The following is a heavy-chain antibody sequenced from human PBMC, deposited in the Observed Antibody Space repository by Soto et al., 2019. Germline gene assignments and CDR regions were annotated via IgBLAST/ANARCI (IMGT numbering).Heavy chain of an antibody. Sequence: QVQLVESGGGVVQPGRSLRLSCVASGFTFSRSGMHWVRQAPGKRLEWVAVIWSDENKKYYADSVKGQFTISRDNSKNTLYLQMNSLRPEDTGIYYCASGIVAAADFDYWGQGTLVTVSS. J-gene: IGHJ4*02. CDR2: IWSDENKK. V-gene: IGHV3-33*01. CDR3: ASGIVAAADFDY. D-gene: IGHD6-13*01. CDR1: GFTFSRSG.